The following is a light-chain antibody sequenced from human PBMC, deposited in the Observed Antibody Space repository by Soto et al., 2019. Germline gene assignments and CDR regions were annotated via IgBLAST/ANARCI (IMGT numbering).Light chain of an antibody. J-gene: IGKJ2*01. CDR3: QQYDNWPPKHT. CDR1: QSVNSN. V-gene: IGKV3-15*01. Sequence: ETVMTQSPATLSVSAGERATLSCRASQSVNSNVAWYQQKPGQAPRLLIYDASTRATGIPARFSGSGSETEFTLTNSSLQSEDFAFYYCQQYDNWPPKHTFGQGTKLEIK. CDR2: DAS.